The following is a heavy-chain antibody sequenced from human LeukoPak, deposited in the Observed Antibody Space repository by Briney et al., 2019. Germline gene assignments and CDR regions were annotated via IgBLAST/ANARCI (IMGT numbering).Heavy chain of an antibody. CDR3: ARGYGGTRGDY. CDR1: GFTFSSYS. CDR2: ISSSSTYI. Sequence: PGGSLRLSCAASGFTFSSYSMNWVRQAPGKGLEWVSSISSSSTYIYYADSAKGRFTISRDNAKNSLYLRMNSLRAEDTAVYYCARGYGGTRGDYWGQGTLVTVSS. J-gene: IGHJ4*02. V-gene: IGHV3-21*01. D-gene: IGHD4-23*01.